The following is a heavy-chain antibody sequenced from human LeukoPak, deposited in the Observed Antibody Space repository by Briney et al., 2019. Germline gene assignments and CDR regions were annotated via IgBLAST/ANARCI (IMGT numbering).Heavy chain of an antibody. Sequence: ASVKVSCKASGNSFTSDYMHWVRQAPGQGLEWMGWINPSSGGTNYAQKFQGRVTMTRDTSISTAYMELSRLRSDDTAVYYCARLTYYDFWSGYNYAFDIWGQGTMVTVSS. D-gene: IGHD3-3*01. J-gene: IGHJ3*02. CDR1: GNSFTSDY. CDR2: INPSSGGT. CDR3: ARLTYYDFWSGYNYAFDI. V-gene: IGHV1-2*02.